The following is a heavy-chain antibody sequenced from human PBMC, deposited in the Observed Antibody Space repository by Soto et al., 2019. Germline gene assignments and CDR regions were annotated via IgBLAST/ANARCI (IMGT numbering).Heavy chain of an antibody. D-gene: IGHD3-3*01. CDR2: INAGNGNR. V-gene: IGHV1-3*01. CDR3: ARPYYDLVSYHYYVDV. CDR1: GYIFTGYV. J-gene: IGHJ6*03. Sequence: QVQLIQSGAEVKKPGASVTVSCKASGYIFTGYVIHWVRQAPGQGLEWMGWINAGNGNRKYSQKFQDRLTISRDTYASTVYLELSSLTSEDTAVYFCARPYYDLVSYHYYVDVWGEGTTVTVSS.